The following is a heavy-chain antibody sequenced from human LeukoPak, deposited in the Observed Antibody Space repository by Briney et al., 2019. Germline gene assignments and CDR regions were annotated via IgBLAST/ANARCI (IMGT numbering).Heavy chain of an antibody. Sequence: GASVKVSCKASGYTFTSYGISWVRQAPGQGLEWMGWISAYNGNTNYAQKLQGRVTMTTDTSTSTAYMELRSLRSDDTAVYYCARDQAVWGFGLYYFDYWGQGTLVTVSS. J-gene: IGHJ4*02. D-gene: IGHD3-10*01. CDR1: GYTFTSYG. CDR3: ARDQAVWGFGLYYFDY. V-gene: IGHV1-18*01. CDR2: ISAYNGNT.